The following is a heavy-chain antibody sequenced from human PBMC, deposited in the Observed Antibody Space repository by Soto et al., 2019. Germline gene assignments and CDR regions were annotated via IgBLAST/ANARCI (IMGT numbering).Heavy chain of an antibody. V-gene: IGHV3-73*01. J-gene: IGHJ6*03. CDR3: TRHGPDSGYDTYYYYYMDV. CDR2: IRSKANSYAT. D-gene: IGHD5-12*01. Sequence: GGSLRLSCAASGFTFSGSAMHWVRQASGKGLEWVGRIRSKANSYATAYAASVKGRFTISRDDSKNTAYLQMNSLKTEDTAVYYCTRHGPDSGYDTYYYYYMDVWGKGTTVTVSS. CDR1: GFTFSGSA.